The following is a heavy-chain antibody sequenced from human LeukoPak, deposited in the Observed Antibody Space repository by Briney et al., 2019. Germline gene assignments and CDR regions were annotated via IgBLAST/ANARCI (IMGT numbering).Heavy chain of an antibody. CDR3: ARVEAGAAAFYFDH. J-gene: IGHJ4*02. CDR1: GGPISSGSYY. CDR2: IHTSGSP. V-gene: IGHV4-61*02. D-gene: IGHD6-13*01. Sequence: SQTLSLTCTVSGGPISSGSYYWPWIRQPAGKGLECIGRIHTSGSPKYNPSLKSRVTISLDTSKNQFSLKVTSVTAADTAVYYCARVEAGAAAFYFDHWGRGTLVTVSS.